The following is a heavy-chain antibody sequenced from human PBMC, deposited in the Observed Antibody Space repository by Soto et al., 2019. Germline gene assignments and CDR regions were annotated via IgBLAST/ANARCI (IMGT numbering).Heavy chain of an antibody. CDR3: ARDSGYGSRSSVNHYLDY. J-gene: IGHJ4*01. V-gene: IGHV3-53*01. D-gene: IGHD3-10*01. Sequence: GGSLRLSCAVSGFTVSNNYMSWVRQAPGKGLEGVSVIYSGGYTAYGDSVKGRFTISRDNSKNSLYLQMDSLRAEDTAIYYCARDSGYGSRSSVNHYLDYWGHGTLVTVSS. CDR2: IYSGGYT. CDR1: GFTVSNNY.